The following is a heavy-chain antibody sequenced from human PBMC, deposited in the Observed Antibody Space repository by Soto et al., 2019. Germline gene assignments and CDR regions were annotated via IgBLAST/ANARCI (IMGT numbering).Heavy chain of an antibody. CDR1: GFTFDYYW. D-gene: IGHD1-26*01. Sequence: EVQLVESGGGLVQPGESLRLSCAASGFTFDYYWMHWVRQAPGKGLVWVSRIDSDGTSTTYADSMKGRFTISRDNAKNTLSLQMNSLRAEDTAVYYCARGDRGAFDLWGQGTVVTVSS. V-gene: IGHV3-74*01. CDR3: ARGDRGAFDL. CDR2: IDSDGTST. J-gene: IGHJ3*01.